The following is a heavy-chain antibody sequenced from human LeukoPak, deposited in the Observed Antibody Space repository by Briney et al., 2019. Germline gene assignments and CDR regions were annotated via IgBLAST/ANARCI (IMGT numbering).Heavy chain of an antibody. J-gene: IGHJ4*02. D-gene: IGHD6-19*01. CDR1: GFTFSSYA. V-gene: IGHV3-23*01. CDR2: ISGSGGST. CDR3: AKDPLGIAVAGPFDY. Sequence: PGGSLRLSFAASGFTFSSYAMSGVRQAPWKGLEWVSAISGSGGSTYYADSVKGRFTISRDNYKNTLYLQMNSLRAEDTAVYYCAKDPLGIAVAGPFDYWGQGTLVTVSS.